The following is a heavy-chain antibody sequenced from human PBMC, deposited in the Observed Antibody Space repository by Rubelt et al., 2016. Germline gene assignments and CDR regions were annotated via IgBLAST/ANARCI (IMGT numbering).Heavy chain of an antibody. CDR1: GYTFTSYG. CDR3: AREGGSGSYFYY. Sequence: QVQLVQSGAEVKKPGASVKVSCKASGYTFTSYGISWVRQAPGQGLEWMGWISAYNGNTNDAQKLQGRGTCTTDTDTSTAYIELRSLRSDDTAVYYCAREGGSGSYFYYWGQGTLVTVSS. D-gene: IGHD1-26*01. V-gene: IGHV1-18*01. J-gene: IGHJ4*02. CDR2: ISAYNGNT.